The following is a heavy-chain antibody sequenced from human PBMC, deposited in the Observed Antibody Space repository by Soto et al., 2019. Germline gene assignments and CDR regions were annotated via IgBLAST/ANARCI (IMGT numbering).Heavy chain of an antibody. CDR3: ARWDTAKNWFDP. Sequence: SETLSLTCAVYGGSFSGYYWSWIRQPPGKGLEWIGEINHSGSTNYNPSLKSRVTISVDTSKNQFSLKLSSVTAADTAVYYCARWDTAKNWFDPWGQGTLVTVSS. J-gene: IGHJ5*02. V-gene: IGHV4-34*01. CDR2: INHSGST. CDR1: GGSFSGYY. D-gene: IGHD5-18*01.